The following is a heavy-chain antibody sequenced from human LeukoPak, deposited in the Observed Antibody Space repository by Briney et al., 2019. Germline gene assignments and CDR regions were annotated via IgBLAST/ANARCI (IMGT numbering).Heavy chain of an antibody. Sequence: GGSLRLSCAASGFTFSSYSMNWVRQAPGKGLEWVSYISSSSSTIYYADSVKGRFTISRDNAKNSLYLQMNSLRAEDTAVYYCARDPPSNIVVVPAERISAYWGQGTLVTVSS. CDR3: ARDPPSNIVVVPAERISAY. CDR2: ISSSSSTI. V-gene: IGHV3-48*04. J-gene: IGHJ4*02. CDR1: GFTFSSYS. D-gene: IGHD2-2*01.